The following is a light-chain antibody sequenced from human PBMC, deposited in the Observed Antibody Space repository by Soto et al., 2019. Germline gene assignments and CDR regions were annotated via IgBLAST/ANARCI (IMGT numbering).Light chain of an antibody. J-gene: IGKJ1*01. CDR2: GAS. V-gene: IGKV3-15*01. CDR3: QQSSNWPRT. CDR1: QSISSN. Sequence: EIVMTQSPATLSVSPGERATLSCRASQSISSNLAWYQQIPGQPPRLLIYGASTRATGIPARFSGSGSGTEFTLTISSLQSEAFAVYYCQQSSNWPRTFGQGTKVDIK.